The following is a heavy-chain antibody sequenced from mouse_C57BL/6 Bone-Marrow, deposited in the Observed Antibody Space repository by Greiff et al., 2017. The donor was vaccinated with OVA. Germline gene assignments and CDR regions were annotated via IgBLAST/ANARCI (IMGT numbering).Heavy chain of an antibody. D-gene: IGHD1-1*01. CDR1: GFTFSSYA. V-gene: IGHV5-4*03. CDR3: ARRITTVNYFDY. Sequence: EVQVVESGGGLVKPGGSLKLSCAASGFTFSSYAMSWVRQTPEKRLEWVATISDGGSYTYYPDNVKGRFTISRDNAKNNLYLQMSHLKSEDTAMYYCARRITTVNYFDYWGQGTTLTVSS. J-gene: IGHJ2*01. CDR2: ISDGGSYT.